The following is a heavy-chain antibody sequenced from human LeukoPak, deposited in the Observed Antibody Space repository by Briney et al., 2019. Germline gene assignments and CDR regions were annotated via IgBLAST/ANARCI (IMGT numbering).Heavy chain of an antibody. CDR2: ISGSGGST. V-gene: IGHV3-23*01. D-gene: IGHD3-3*01. CDR3: AKGYDFWSGQIWYYYMDV. CDR1: GFTFSTYA. J-gene: IGHJ6*03. Sequence: PGGSLRLSCAASGFTFSTYAMSWVRQAPGKGLEWVSAISGSGGSTYYADSVKGRFTISRDNSKNTLYLQMNSLRAEDTAVYYCAKGYDFWSGQIWYYYMDVWGKGTTVTVSS.